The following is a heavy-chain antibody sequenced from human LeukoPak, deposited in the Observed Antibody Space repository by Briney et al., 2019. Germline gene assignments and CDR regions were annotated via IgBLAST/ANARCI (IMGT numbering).Heavy chain of an antibody. CDR2: IYYSGST. J-gene: IGHJ3*02. CDR1: GGSISSYY. V-gene: IGHV4-59*01. Sequence: SETLSLTCTVSGGSISSYYWSWIRQPPGKGLEWIGYIYYSGSTNYNPSLKSRVTISVDTSKNQFSLKLSSVTAADTAVYYCARGGQQWLVRAFDIWGQGTMVTVSS. CDR3: ARGGQQWLVRAFDI. D-gene: IGHD6-19*01.